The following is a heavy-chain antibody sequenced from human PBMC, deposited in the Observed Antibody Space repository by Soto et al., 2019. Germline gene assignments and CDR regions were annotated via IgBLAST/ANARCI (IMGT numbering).Heavy chain of an antibody. D-gene: IGHD3-16*01. CDR1: GFTVSSNY. Sequence: PGGSLRLSCAASGFTVSSNYMSWVRQAPGKGLEWVSVIYSGGGTYHADSVKDRFTISRDNSKNTLYLQMNSLRAEDAAVYYCAREGREGGRYFDFWGQGTLVTVSS. CDR2: IYSGGGT. V-gene: IGHV3-66*01. CDR3: AREGREGGRYFDF. J-gene: IGHJ4*02.